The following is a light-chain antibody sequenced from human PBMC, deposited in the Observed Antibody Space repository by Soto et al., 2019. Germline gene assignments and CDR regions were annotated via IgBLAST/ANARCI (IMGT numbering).Light chain of an antibody. V-gene: IGLV1-47*02. CDR2: SNN. CDR3: AAWDDSLSGRV. J-gene: IGLJ3*02. Sequence: QSVLTQPPSASETPGQRVTISCSGSSSNIANNNVYWYQQLSGTAPKVLIYSNNQRPSGVPDRFSGSKSGTSASLAISGLRSEDEADYYCAAWDDSLSGRVFGGGTQLTVL. CDR1: SSNIANNN.